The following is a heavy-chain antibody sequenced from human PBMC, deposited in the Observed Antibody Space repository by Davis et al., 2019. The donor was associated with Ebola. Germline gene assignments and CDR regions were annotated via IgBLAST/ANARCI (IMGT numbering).Heavy chain of an antibody. D-gene: IGHD6-13*01. CDR2: IYSGGTT. Sequence: PGGSLRLSCAASGFTFSSYAMTWVRQAPGKGLEWVSLIYSGGTTYYADSVKGRFTISRDNSKNTLSLQMNSLRADDTAVYYCARIAPAGHAFDIWGQGTMVTVSS. V-gene: IGHV3-53*01. J-gene: IGHJ3*02. CDR3: ARIAPAGHAFDI. CDR1: GFTFSSYA.